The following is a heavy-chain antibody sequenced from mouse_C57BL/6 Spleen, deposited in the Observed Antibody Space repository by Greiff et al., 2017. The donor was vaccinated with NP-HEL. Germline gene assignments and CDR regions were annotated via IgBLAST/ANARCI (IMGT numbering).Heavy chain of an antibody. CDR3: TKFTTTVVASDFDV. CDR1: GLNIKDDY. Sequence: EVQLQQSGAELVRPGASVKLSCTASGLNIKDDYMHWVKQRPEQGLEWIGWSDPENGDTEYASKFQGKATITADTSSNTAYLQLSSLTSEDTAVYYCTKFTTTVVASDFDVWGTGTTVTVSS. D-gene: IGHD1-1*01. CDR2: SDPENGDT. J-gene: IGHJ1*03. V-gene: IGHV14-4*01.